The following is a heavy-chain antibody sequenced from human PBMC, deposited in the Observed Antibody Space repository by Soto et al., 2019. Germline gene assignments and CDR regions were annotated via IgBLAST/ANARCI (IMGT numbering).Heavy chain of an antibody. CDR2: INYSGRT. D-gene: IGHD3-10*01. CDR1: GGSISSYY. J-gene: IGHJ5*02. V-gene: IGHV4-59*01. CDR3: ARGVGSGSYYNQYNWFDP. Sequence: PSETLSLTCTVSGGSISSYYWSWIRQPPGKGLEWIGYINYSGRTNYNPSLKSRVTISGDTSKNQFSLNLSSVTAADTAVYYCARGVGSGSYYNQYNWFDPWGQGTLVTVSS.